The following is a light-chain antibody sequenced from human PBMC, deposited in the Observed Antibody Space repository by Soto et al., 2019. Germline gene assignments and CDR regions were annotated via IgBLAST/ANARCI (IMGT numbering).Light chain of an antibody. V-gene: IGKV3-20*01. CDR1: QSVSSSY. CDR3: QQYGSSPSWT. Sequence: EIVLTQSPGTLSLSPGERATLSCRASQSVSSSYLAWYQQKPGQAPRLLIYGASSRATVIPDRFSGSGSGTDFTLTISRLEPEDFAVYYCQQYGSSPSWTFGQGTKVEI. CDR2: GAS. J-gene: IGKJ1*01.